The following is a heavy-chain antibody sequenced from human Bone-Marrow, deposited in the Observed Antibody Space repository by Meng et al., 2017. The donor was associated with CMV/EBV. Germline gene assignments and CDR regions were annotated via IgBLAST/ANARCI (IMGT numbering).Heavy chain of an antibody. Sequence: GESLKISCAASGFTFSDYYMSWIRQAPGKGLEWVSYISSSGSTIYYADSVKGRFTISRDNAKNSLYLQMNSLRAEDTAVYYCARVGPPVAFDIWGQGTMVTVSS. J-gene: IGHJ3*02. V-gene: IGHV3-11*04. CDR3: ARVGPPVAFDI. D-gene: IGHD3-16*01. CDR1: GFTFSDYY. CDR2: ISSSGSTI.